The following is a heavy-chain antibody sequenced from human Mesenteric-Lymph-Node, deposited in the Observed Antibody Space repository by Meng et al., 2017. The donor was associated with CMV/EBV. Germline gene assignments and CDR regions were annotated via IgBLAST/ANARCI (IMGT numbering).Heavy chain of an antibody. CDR3: ALKSWYGDYFDH. CDR2: IKQDGSEK. J-gene: IGHJ4*02. D-gene: IGHD6-13*01. V-gene: IGHV3-7*01. CDR1: GFSFSDYW. Sequence: GGSLRLSCAASGFSFSDYWMSWVRQAPGKGLEWVANIKQDGSEKYYMDSVKGRFTVSRDNAKNSLYLQMNSLTAEATAVYYCALKSWYGDYFDHWGQGTLVTVSS.